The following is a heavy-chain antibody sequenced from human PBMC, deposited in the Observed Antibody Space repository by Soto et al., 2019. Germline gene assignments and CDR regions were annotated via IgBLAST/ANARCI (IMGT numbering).Heavy chain of an antibody. CDR3: AIDPKVGGTGYFQH. V-gene: IGHV3-30-3*01. CDR1: GFTFSSYA. CDR2: ISDDGSNK. D-gene: IGHD3-16*01. Sequence: QVQLVESGGGVVQPGRSLRLSCAASGFTFSSYAMHWVRQAPGKGLEWVTVISDDGSNKYYADSVKGRFTISRDNSKNTLYLQMNNLRAEDTAVYYCAIDPKVGGTGYFQHWGQGTLVTVSS. J-gene: IGHJ1*01.